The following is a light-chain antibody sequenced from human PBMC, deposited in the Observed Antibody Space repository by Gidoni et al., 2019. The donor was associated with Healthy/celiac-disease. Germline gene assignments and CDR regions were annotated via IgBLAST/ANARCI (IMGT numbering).Light chain of an antibody. J-gene: IGLJ3*02. CDR2: DVS. CDR1: SSDVGCYNY. V-gene: IGLV2-14*03. CDR3: SSYTSSSTQLV. Sequence: QSALTQPVSVSGSPGQSLTISCTGTSSDVGCYNYVSWYQQHPGKAPKLMIYDVSNRPSGVSNRFSGSKSGNTASLTISGLQAEDEADYYCSSYTSSSTQLVFGGGTKLTVL.